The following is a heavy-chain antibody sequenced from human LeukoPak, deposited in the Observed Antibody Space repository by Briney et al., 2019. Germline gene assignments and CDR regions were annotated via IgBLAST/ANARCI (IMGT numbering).Heavy chain of an antibody. CDR3: ARPMGNDGGYFDY. D-gene: IGHD7-27*01. Sequence: PSETLSLTCTVSGGSISSSSYYWGWIRQPPGKGLEWIGSIYYSGSTYYNPSLKSRVTISVDTSKNQFSLKLSSVTAADTAVYYRARPMGNDGGYFDYWGQGTLVTVSS. V-gene: IGHV4-39*01. CDR1: GGSISSSSYY. CDR2: IYYSGST. J-gene: IGHJ4*02.